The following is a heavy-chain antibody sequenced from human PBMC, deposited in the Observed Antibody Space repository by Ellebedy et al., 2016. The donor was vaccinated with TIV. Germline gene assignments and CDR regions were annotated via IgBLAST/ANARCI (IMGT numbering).Heavy chain of an antibody. D-gene: IGHD2-2*01. CDR3: ARNSDIIEVPSAYASSFDI. J-gene: IGHJ3*02. V-gene: IGHV1-69*13. CDR2: IIPMFDIR. CDR1: GGTFSSHA. Sequence: ASVKVSCKASGGTFSSHAISWVRQAPGQGLEWLGRIIPMFDIRDYAQELQGRVTITADESTSTAYMDLSSLTPEDTAVYFCARNSDIIEVPSAYASSFDIWGQGTLVSVSS.